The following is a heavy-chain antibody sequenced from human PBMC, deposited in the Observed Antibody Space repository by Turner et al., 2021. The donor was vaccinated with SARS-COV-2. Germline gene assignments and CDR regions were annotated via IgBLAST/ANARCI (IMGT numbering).Heavy chain of an antibody. CDR3: ARDLNYYGMDV. Sequence: EEQLVHSGVGWVQPGVSVGVSCAASGLTVGSNYMSWARQAPGKGLEWVSVMYSGGSTYYADSVKGRFTISRHNTKNTLYLQMNSLRAEDTAVYYCARDLNYYGMDVWGQGTTVTVSS. CDR2: MYSGGST. J-gene: IGHJ6*02. V-gene: IGHV3-53*04. D-gene: IGHD3-9*01. CDR1: GLTVGSNY.